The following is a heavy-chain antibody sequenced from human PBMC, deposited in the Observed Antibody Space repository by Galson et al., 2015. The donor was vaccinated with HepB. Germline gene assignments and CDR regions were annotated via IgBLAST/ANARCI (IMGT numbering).Heavy chain of an antibody. CDR3: ARAHYYDSSGLDY. V-gene: IGHV3-30-3*01. CDR2: ISYDGSNK. Sequence: SLRLSCAASGFAFSSYAMHWVRQAPGKGLEWVAVISYDGSNKYYADSVKGRFTISRDNSKNTLYLQMNSLRAEDTAVCYCARAHYYDSSGLDYWGQGALVTVSS. J-gene: IGHJ4*02. CDR1: GFAFSSYA. D-gene: IGHD3-22*01.